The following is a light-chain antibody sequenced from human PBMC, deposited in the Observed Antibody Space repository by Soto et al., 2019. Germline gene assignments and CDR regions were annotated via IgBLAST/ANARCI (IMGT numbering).Light chain of an antibody. Sequence: EIVLTQSPGTLSLSPGERATLSCRASQSVSGTYLAWYQQKPGQSPRLLIVGASSRATGNPDRFSGSQSGTDFTLPISRLEPEDFAVYYCQQYGSSSYTFGQGTKLEI. J-gene: IGKJ2*01. CDR2: GAS. V-gene: IGKV3-20*01. CDR1: QSVSGTY. CDR3: QQYGSSSYT.